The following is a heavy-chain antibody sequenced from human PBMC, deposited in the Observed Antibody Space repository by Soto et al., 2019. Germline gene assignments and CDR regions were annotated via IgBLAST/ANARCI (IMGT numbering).Heavy chain of an antibody. CDR3: AHMTYSGTYYCDS. V-gene: IGHV2-5*01. CDR1: GFSLTTSAAG. CDR2: IYGHGNE. D-gene: IGHD1-26*01. J-gene: IGHJ4*02. Sequence: QITLKESGPALVKPTQTLTVTCSFSGFSLTTSAAGVGWIRQTPGKALEWLAVIYGHGNEKYSPSLKNRLPITTDTTNSQVVLTIAKLDPLHTATYCGAHMTYSGTYYCDSWGQGTLVTVSS.